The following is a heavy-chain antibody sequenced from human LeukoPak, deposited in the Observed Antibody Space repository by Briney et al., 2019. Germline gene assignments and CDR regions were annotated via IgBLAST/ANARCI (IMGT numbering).Heavy chain of an antibody. D-gene: IGHD6-19*01. CDR3: ASNAGYSSGWYAIDAFDI. V-gene: IGHV1-24*01. CDR2: FDPEDGET. J-gene: IGHJ3*02. CDR1: GYTLTELS. Sequence: GASVKVSCKGSGYTLTELSMHWVRQAPGKGLEWMGGFDPEDGETIYAQKFQGRVTMTEDTSTDTAYMELSSLRSEDTAVYYCASNAGYSSGWYAIDAFDIWGQGTMVTVSS.